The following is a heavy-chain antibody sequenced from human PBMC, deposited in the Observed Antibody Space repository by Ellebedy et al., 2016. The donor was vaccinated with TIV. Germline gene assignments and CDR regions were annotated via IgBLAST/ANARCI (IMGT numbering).Heavy chain of an antibody. CDR3: ARLIRRSGWSRGSYGMDV. Sequence: SETLSLTCTVSGGSINNYYWSWIRRPPGKELEWIGYIYYSGSTNYNPSLKSRVTISVDTSKNQFSLRLRSVTAADTALYYCARLIRRSGWSRGSYGMDVWGQGTTVTVSS. V-gene: IGHV4-59*12. D-gene: IGHD6-19*01. J-gene: IGHJ6*02. CDR2: IYYSGST. CDR1: GGSINNYY.